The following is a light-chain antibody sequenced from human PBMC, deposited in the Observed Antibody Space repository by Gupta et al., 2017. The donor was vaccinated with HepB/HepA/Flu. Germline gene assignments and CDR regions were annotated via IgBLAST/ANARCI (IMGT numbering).Light chain of an antibody. V-gene: IGLV1-47*01. CDR2: NNN. CDR3: AAWDDKLFWM. J-gene: IGLJ3*02. Sequence: QSVLTQPPSVSGTPGQRVTISCSGSSSNIGSNSVSWFQHLPGTAPKLLIYNNNQRPSGVPDRFSGSKSGTSASLAISGLRAEDEADYYCAAWDDKLFWMFGGGTKLTVL. CDR1: SSNIGSNS.